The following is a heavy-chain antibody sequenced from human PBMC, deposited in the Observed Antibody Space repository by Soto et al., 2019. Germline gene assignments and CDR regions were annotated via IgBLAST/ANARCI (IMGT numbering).Heavy chain of an antibody. J-gene: IGHJ4*02. D-gene: IGHD5-12*01. Sequence: VQLLESGGGLVQPGGSLRLSCAASGFTFTSYAMSWVRQAPGKGLEWVSCTSCSGANIYYADSVKGCFTIFRDNYKKTLYLQMNSLRAEDTAIYYCAKMVHGGYVSYFDSWVQGTLVTVSS. V-gene: IGHV3-23*01. CDR3: AKMVHGGYVSYFDS. CDR1: GFTFTSYA. CDR2: TSCSGANI.